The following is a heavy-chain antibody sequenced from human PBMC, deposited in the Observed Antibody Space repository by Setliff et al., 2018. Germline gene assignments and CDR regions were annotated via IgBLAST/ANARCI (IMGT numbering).Heavy chain of an antibody. J-gene: IGHJ6*03. CDR1: GGSFSGYY. Sequence: PSETLFLTCAVYGGSFSGYYWSWIRQPAGKGLEWIGHIYTSGSTNYNPSLKSRVTISVDTSKNQFSLKLSSVTAADTAVYYCARGGGYPRNYYYYYMDVWGKGTTVTVSS. D-gene: IGHD3-16*01. CDR3: ARGGGYPRNYYYYYMDV. V-gene: IGHV4-59*10. CDR2: IYTSGST.